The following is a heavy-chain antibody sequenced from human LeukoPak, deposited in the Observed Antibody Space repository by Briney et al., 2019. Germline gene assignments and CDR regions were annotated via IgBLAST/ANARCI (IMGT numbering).Heavy chain of an antibody. CDR1: GFRFDGHG. D-gene: IGHD3-9*01. CDR3: ARAAGGYYDSTWTSAEFDH. Sequence: GGSLRLSCAASGFRFDGHGMSWVRQAPGKGLEWVSGINWHGSSKGYADSVKGRFTISRDNAKNSLYLQMNSLRAEDTALYYCARAAGGYYDSTWTSAEFDHWGRGTLVAVSS. J-gene: IGHJ4*02. CDR2: INWHGSSK. V-gene: IGHV3-20*04.